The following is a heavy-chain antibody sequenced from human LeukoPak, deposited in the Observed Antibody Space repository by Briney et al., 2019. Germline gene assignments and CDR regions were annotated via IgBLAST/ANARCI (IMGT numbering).Heavy chain of an antibody. D-gene: IGHD3-10*01. CDR3: ARGSAPSTIIRGIKYYYFYYMDV. CDR1: GGTFRSYA. CDR2: IIPMFGTP. Sequence: SVKVSCKASGGTFRSYAISWVRQAPGQGLEWMGGIIPMFGTPNYTQKFQGRVTITTDESTSTAYMELSSLRSEDTAVYYCARGSAPSTIIRGIKYYYFYYMDVWGKGTTVTVSS. V-gene: IGHV1-69*05. J-gene: IGHJ6*03.